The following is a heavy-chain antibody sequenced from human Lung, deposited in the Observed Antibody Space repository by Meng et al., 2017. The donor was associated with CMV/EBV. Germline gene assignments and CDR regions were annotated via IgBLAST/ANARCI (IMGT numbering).Heavy chain of an antibody. CDR3: ARGRGRGRGIISTGMDV. CDR1: GFTFRDHY. V-gene: IGHV3-11*01. Sequence: SXAASGFTFRDHYMSWTRQAPGMGLEWSSYISVSTTVLYFADSVKGRFTISWDDAMSSLYLQMDRLRAEDLALYYCARGRGRGRGIISTGMDVWGQGTTVXVSS. CDR2: ISVSTTVL. J-gene: IGHJ6*02. D-gene: IGHD3-10*01.